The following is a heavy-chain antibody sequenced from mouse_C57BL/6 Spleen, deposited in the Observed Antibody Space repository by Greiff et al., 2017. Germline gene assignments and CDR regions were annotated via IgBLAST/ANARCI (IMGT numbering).Heavy chain of an antibody. CDR2: IDPSDSET. CDR3: ASDSSGYVSYFDY. J-gene: IGHJ2*01. CDR1: GYTFTSYW. Sequence: VQLQQPGAELVRPGSSVKLSCKASGYTFTSYWMHWVKQRPIQGLEWIGNIDPSDSETHYNQKFKVKATLTVDKSSSTAYLQLSSLTSEDPAVYYCASDSSGYVSYFDYWGQGTTLTVSS. V-gene: IGHV1-52*01. D-gene: IGHD3-2*02.